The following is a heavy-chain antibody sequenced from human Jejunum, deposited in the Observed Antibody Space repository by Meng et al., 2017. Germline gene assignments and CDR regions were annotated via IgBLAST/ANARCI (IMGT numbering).Heavy chain of an antibody. CDR2: IYHSGST. J-gene: IGHJ4*02. CDR1: GGSISSVYW. D-gene: IGHD3-22*01. V-gene: IGHV4-4*02. CDR3: ARGGYYSFDY. Sequence: QWPVQESGPGLVKPSETRSLTCAVSGGSISSVYWWTWVRQSPGKGLEWIGEIYHSGSTNYNPSLKSRVTISVDKSKNQFSLKLTSVTAADTAVYYCARGGYYSFDYWGQGTLVTVSS.